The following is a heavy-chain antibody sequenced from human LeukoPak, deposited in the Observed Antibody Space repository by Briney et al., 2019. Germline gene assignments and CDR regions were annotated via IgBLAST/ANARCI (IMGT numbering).Heavy chain of an antibody. CDR1: GFTFSSYG. Sequence: GGSLRLSCAASGFTFSSYGMHWVRQAPGKGLEWVAFIRYDGSNKYYADSVKGRFTISRDNSKNTLYLQMNSLRAEDTAVYYCAKETNPMEPLTYYYYYGMDVWGQGTTVTVSS. D-gene: IGHD1-14*01. V-gene: IGHV3-30*02. J-gene: IGHJ6*02. CDR2: IRYDGSNK. CDR3: AKETNPMEPLTYYYYYGMDV.